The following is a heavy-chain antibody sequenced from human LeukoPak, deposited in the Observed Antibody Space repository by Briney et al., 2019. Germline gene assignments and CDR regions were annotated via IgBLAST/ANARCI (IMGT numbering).Heavy chain of an antibody. D-gene: IGHD3-22*01. CDR1: GYTFTSYD. CDR3: ARGQREPLIVTDAFDI. Sequence: APVKVSCKASGYTFTSYDINWVRQATGQGLEWMGWMNPNSGNTGYAQKFQGRVTMTRNTSISTAYMELSSLRSEDTAVYYCARGQREPLIVTDAFDIWGQGTMVTVSS. J-gene: IGHJ3*02. CDR2: MNPNSGNT. V-gene: IGHV1-8*01.